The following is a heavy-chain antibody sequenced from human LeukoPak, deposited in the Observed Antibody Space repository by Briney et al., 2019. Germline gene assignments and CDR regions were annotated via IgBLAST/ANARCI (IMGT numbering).Heavy chain of an antibody. J-gene: IGHJ5*02. D-gene: IGHD6-13*01. Sequence: SQTLSLTCAISGDSVSSNSAAWNWIRQSPSRGLEWLGRTYYRSKWYNDYAVSVKGRITINPDTSKNQFSLQLNSVTPEDTAVYYCARDPSVAAAGRRGHWFDPWGQGTLVTVSS. CDR2: TYYRSKWYN. CDR1: GDSVSSNSAA. CDR3: ARDPSVAAAGRRGHWFDP. V-gene: IGHV6-1*01.